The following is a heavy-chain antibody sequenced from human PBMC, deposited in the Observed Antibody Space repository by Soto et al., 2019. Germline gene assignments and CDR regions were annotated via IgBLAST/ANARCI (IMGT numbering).Heavy chain of an antibody. V-gene: IGHV3-21*01. D-gene: IGHD1-1*01. Sequence: GGSLRLSCAASGFTFSSYSMNWVRQAPGKGLEWVSSISSSSSYIYYADSVKGRFTISRDNAKNSLYLQMNSLRAEDTAVYYCAREPLWVQLESGYWGQGTLVTVSS. J-gene: IGHJ4*02. CDR3: AREPLWVQLESGY. CDR2: ISSSSSYI. CDR1: GFTFSSYS.